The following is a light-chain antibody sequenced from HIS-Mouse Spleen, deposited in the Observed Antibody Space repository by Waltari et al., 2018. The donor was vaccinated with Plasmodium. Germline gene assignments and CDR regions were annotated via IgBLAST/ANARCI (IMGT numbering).Light chain of an antibody. Sequence: EIVLTQSPGPLSLSPGVRATLSCRASQSVSSSYLAWYQKKPGQAPRLLIYGASSRATGIPDRFSGSGSGTDFTLTISRLEPEDFAVYYCQQYGSSPYTFGQGTKLEIK. CDR2: GAS. CDR1: QSVSSSY. J-gene: IGKJ2*01. V-gene: IGKV3-20*01. CDR3: QQYGSSPYT.